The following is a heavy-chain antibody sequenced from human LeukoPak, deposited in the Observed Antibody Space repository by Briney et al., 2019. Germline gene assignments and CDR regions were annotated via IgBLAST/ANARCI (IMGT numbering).Heavy chain of an antibody. D-gene: IGHD6-6*01. CDR2: IYYSGST. V-gene: IGHV4-59*01. Sequence: PSETLSLTCTVSGGSISSYYRSWIRQPPGKGLEWIGYIYYSGSTNYNPSLKSRVTISVDTSKNQFSLKLSSVTAADTAVYYCARGGGQLVPDLGFDYWGQGTLVTVSS. J-gene: IGHJ4*02. CDR3: ARGGGQLVPDLGFDY. CDR1: GGSISSYY.